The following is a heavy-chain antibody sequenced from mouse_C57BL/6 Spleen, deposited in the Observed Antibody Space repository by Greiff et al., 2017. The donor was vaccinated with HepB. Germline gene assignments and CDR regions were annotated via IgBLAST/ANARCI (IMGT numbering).Heavy chain of an antibody. J-gene: IGHJ3*01. CDR2: IDPSDSYT. CDR3: AITGTEVAY. D-gene: IGHD4-1*01. V-gene: IGHV1-59*01. Sequence: VQLQQSGAELVRPGTSVKLSCKASGYTFTSYWMHWVKQRPGQGLEWIGVIDPSDSYTNYNQKFKGKATLTVDTSSSTAYMQLSSLTSEDSAVYYCAITGTEVAYWGQGTLVTVSA. CDR1: GYTFTSYW.